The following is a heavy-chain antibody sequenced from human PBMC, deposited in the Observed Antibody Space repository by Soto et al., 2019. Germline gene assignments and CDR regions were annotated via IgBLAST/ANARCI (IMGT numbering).Heavy chain of an antibody. Sequence: EVQLVETGGGLIQPGGSLRLSCAASGFSVNVNDMSWVRQAPGKGLAWVSIIHSGGTTYYADYVKGRCTISRDNPKNTLYLQRDRLRDEDTGVYYWTSIAVAEGFDPWGQGTRVTVSS. D-gene: IGHD6-19*01. V-gene: IGHV3-53*02. CDR1: GFSVNVND. CDR3: TSIAVAEGFDP. CDR2: IHSGGTT. J-gene: IGHJ5*02.